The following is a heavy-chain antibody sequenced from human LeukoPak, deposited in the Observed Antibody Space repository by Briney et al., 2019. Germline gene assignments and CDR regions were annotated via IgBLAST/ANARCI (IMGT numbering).Heavy chain of an antibody. CDR1: GGSISTYY. CDR3: ARQVVAVAGTGYFDY. D-gene: IGHD6-19*01. CDR2: FHYSGTT. Sequence: PSETLSLTCTVSGGSISTYYWSWIRQPPGKGLEWIGYFHYSGTTNYNPSLKSRVTISVDTSKNQFSLKLNSVTAADTAVYFCARQVVAVAGTGYFDYWGQGTLVTVSS. J-gene: IGHJ4*02. V-gene: IGHV4-59*08.